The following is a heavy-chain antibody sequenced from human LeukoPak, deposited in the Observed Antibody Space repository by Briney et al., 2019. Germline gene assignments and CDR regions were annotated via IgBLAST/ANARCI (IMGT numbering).Heavy chain of an antibody. D-gene: IGHD6-19*01. V-gene: IGHV3-30-3*01. J-gene: IGHJ4*02. CDR1: GFTFSSYA. CDR2: ISYDGSNK. CDR3: ARGMSSGWYDPPGY. Sequence: GGSLRLSCAASGFTFSSYAMHWVRQAPGKGLEWVAVISYDGSNKYYADSVKGRFTISRDNSKNTLYLQMNSLRAEDTAVYYCARGMSSGWYDPPGYWGQGTLVTVSS.